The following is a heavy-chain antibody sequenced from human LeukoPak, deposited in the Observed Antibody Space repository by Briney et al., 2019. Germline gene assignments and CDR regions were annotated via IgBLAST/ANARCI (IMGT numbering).Heavy chain of an antibody. CDR3: AREVQMGASDY. V-gene: IGHV4-38-2*02. CDR2: INHSGST. Sequence: SETLSLACTVSGYSISSGYYWSWIRQPPGKGLEWIGEINHSGSTNYNPSLKSRVTISVDTSKNQFSLKLSSVTAADTAVYYCAREVQMGASDYWGQGTLVTVSS. CDR1: GYSISSGYY. J-gene: IGHJ4*02. D-gene: IGHD1-26*01.